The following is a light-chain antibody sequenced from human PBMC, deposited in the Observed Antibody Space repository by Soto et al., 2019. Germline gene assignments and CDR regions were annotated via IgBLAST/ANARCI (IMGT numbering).Light chain of an antibody. CDR3: QKSYSPFT. V-gene: IGKV1-39*01. CDR2: DAS. CDR1: QNINNY. J-gene: IGKJ3*01. Sequence: DIQMTQALTSLSASVGDRVRITCRASQNINNYLNWYQQKPGKAPTLLIYDASNLQSGVSSRFSGSGSGTEFTLTISSLQSEDFAIYDCQKSYSPFTFGPGTTVDLK.